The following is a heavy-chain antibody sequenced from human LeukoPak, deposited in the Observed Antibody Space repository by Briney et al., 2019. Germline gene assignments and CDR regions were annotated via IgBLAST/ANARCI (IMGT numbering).Heavy chain of an antibody. CDR1: GFTFSSYA. CDR2: ISGSGGST. CDR3: AKAMVRGVITPFDY. D-gene: IGHD3-10*01. V-gene: IGHV3-23*01. J-gene: IGHJ4*02. Sequence: GGSLRLSCAASGFTFSSYAMSWVRQAPGKGLEWVSAISGSGGSTYYADSVKGRFTISRDNSENTLYLQMNSLRAEDTAVYYCAKAMVRGVITPFDYWGQGTLVTVSS.